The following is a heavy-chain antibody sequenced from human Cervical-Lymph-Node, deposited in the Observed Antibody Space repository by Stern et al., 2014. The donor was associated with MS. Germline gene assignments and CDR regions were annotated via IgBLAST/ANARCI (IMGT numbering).Heavy chain of an antibody. Sequence: EVQLVESGGGLVQPGGSVRLSCAASGFTFSSYWMYWVRQVPGKGLVHVSRINNDGSATTYADSVQGRFTISRDNAKNSLYLQMNSLRGEDTAVYYCARGGYGHAFDIWGRGTMVIVSS. D-gene: IGHD5-18*01. CDR1: GFTFSSYW. V-gene: IGHV3-74*02. CDR3: ARGGYGHAFDI. CDR2: INNDGSAT. J-gene: IGHJ3*02.